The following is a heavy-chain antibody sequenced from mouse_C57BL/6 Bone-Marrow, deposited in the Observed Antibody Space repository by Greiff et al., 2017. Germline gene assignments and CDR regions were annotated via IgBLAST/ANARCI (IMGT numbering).Heavy chain of an antibody. V-gene: IGHV7-1*01. J-gene: IGHJ4*01. CDR3: ARDASYYGYDNYAMDY. CDR1: GFTFSDFY. Sequence: EVKVVESGGGLVQSGRSLRLSCATSGFTFSDFYMEWVRQAPGQGLEWIAASRHNANDYTTEYSASVKGRFIVSRYTDRSILYLQMNALRAEDTAIYYCARDASYYGYDNYAMDYWGQGTSVTVSS. D-gene: IGHD2-9*01. CDR2: SRHNANDYTT.